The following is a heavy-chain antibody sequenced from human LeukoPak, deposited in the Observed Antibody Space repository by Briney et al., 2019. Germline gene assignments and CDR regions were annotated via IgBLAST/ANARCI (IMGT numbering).Heavy chain of an antibody. Sequence: PSETLSLTCTVYGGSISSYYWSWVRQPPGRGLEWIGHIYYSGSTNYNPSLKSRVTISVDTSKNQFSLKLSSVAAADTAVYYCARVYDFWSGYYDHWGQGTLVTVSS. CDR1: GGSISSYY. J-gene: IGHJ4*02. CDR3: ARVYDFWSGYYDH. V-gene: IGHV4-59*12. CDR2: IYYSGST. D-gene: IGHD3-3*01.